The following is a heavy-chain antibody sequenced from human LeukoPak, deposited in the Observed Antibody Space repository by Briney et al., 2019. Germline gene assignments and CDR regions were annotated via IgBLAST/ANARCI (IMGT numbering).Heavy chain of an antibody. J-gene: IGHJ6*02. CDR2: IIPIFGTA. CDR3: ARGRHPEYQLPPRYYYYGMDV. CDR1: GYTFTSYA. V-gene: IGHV1-69*13. Sequence: EASVKVSCKASGYTFTSYAINWVRQAPGQGLEWMGGIIPIFGTANYAQKFQGRVTITADESTSTAYMELSSLRSEDTAVYYCARGRHPEYQLPPRYYYYGMDVWGQGTTVTVSS. D-gene: IGHD2-2*01.